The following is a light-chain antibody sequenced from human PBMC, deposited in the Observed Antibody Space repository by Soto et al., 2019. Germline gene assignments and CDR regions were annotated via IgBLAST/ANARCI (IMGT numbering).Light chain of an antibody. J-gene: IGKJ1*01. V-gene: IGKV1-17*01. CDR1: QGIRRD. CDR3: QQYNSYSWT. CDR2: GAS. Sequence: DIQMTQSPSSLSASVGERVTISCRASQGIRRDLAWYQQRPGTVPKLLIFGASSLESGVPSRFSGSGSGTEFTLTISSLQPDDFATYYCQQYNSYSWTFGQGTKVDIK.